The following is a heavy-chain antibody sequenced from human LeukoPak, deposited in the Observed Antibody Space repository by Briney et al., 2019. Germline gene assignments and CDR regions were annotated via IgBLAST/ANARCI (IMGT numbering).Heavy chain of an antibody. J-gene: IGHJ4*02. D-gene: IGHD2-21*02. Sequence: GGSLRLSCAASGFTFSSYSMNWVRQAPGKGLEWVSSISSSSSYIYYADSVKGRFTISRDNAKNSLYLQMNSLRAEDTAVYYCARDYCGGDCSSPFDYWGQGTLVTVSS. CDR1: GFTFSSYS. CDR2: ISSSSSYI. V-gene: IGHV3-21*01. CDR3: ARDYCGGDCSSPFDY.